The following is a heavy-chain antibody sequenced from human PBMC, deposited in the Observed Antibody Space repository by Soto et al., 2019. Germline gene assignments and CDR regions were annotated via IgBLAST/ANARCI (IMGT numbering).Heavy chain of an antibody. CDR3: ARETRLYCSGGSCYPFDY. Sequence: EVQLVESGGGLVKPGGSLRLSCAASGFTFSSYSMNWVRQAPGKGLECVSSISSSSSYIYYADSVKGRFTISRDNAKNSLYLQMNSLRAEDTAVYYCARETRLYCSGGSCYPFDYWGQGTLVTVSS. CDR1: GFTFSSYS. D-gene: IGHD2-15*01. V-gene: IGHV3-21*01. J-gene: IGHJ4*02. CDR2: ISSSSSYI.